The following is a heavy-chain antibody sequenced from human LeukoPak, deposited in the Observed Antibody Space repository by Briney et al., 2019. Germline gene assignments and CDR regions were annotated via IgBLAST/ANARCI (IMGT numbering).Heavy chain of an antibody. Sequence: ASVKVSCKTSGYTFTSYDINWVRQATGQGLEWLGWMSPNNGDTGYAQKFQDRVTMTRDTSTNTAYMELAALTSEDSAVYYCARGGTYYYYGMDVWGQGTTVTVSS. CDR3: ARGGTYYYYGMDV. J-gene: IGHJ6*02. V-gene: IGHV1-8*01. CDR1: GYTFTSYD. D-gene: IGHD1-26*01. CDR2: MSPNNGDT.